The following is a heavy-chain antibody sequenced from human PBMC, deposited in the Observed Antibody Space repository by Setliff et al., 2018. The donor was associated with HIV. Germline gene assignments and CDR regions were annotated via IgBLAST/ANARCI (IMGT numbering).Heavy chain of an antibody. Sequence: PSETLSLTCAVYTGSFSGYYWSWIRQPPGKGLEWIGMITHGGSTNYNPSLKSRVTISVDTSKNHFSLKLTSVTAADTAVYYCARAQLPPTYIDVWGKGTTVTVSS. J-gene: IGHJ6*03. D-gene: IGHD2-2*01. CDR3: ARAQLPPTYIDV. CDR2: ITHGGST. V-gene: IGHV4-34*01. CDR1: TGSFSGYY.